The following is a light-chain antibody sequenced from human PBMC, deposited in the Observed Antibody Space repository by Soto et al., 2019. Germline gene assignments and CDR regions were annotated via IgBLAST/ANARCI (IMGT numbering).Light chain of an antibody. J-gene: IGKJ1*01. CDR3: QQYYSTPWT. Sequence: DIVMTQSPDSLAVSLGERATINCKSSQSVLYSSTNKNYLAWYQQKPGQPPKLLIYWASTRESGVPDRFSGSGSGKDFTLTISSLQAEDLAVYYCQQYYSTPWTFGQGTKVEIK. CDR1: QSVLYSSTNKNY. CDR2: WAS. V-gene: IGKV4-1*01.